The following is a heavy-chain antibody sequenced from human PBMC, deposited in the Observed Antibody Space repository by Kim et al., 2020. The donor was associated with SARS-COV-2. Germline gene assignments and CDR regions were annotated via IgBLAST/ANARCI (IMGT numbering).Heavy chain of an antibody. CDR2: IYYSGST. CDR3: ARGFSSTSPPYFDY. J-gene: IGHJ4*02. CDR1: GGSISSGGYY. V-gene: IGHV4-31*03. D-gene: IGHD2-2*01. Sequence: SETLSLTCTVSGGSISSGGYYWSWIRQHPGKGLEWIGYIYYSGSTYYNPSLKSRVTISVDTSKNQFSLKLSSVTAADTAVYYCARGFSSTSPPYFDYWGQGTLVTVSS.